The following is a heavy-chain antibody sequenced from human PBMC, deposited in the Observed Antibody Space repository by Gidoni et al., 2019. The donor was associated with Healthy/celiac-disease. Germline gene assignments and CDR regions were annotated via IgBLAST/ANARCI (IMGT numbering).Heavy chain of an antibody. V-gene: IGHV5-51*03. CDR3: ARPKITGGSYLEGFDY. Sequence: EVQLVQSGAEVKKPGESLKIFCKGSGYSFTSYWIGWVRQMPGKGLEWMGIIYPGDSDTRYSPSFQGQVTISADKSISTAYLQWSSLKASDTAMYYCARPKITGGSYLEGFDYWGQGTLVTVSS. CDR1: GYSFTSYW. J-gene: IGHJ4*02. D-gene: IGHD1-26*01. CDR2: IYPGDSDT.